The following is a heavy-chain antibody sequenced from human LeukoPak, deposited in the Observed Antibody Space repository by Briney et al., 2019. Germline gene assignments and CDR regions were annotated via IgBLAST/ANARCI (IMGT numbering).Heavy chain of an antibody. CDR2: INPNSGGT. D-gene: IGHD6-6*01. Sequence: GASVKVSCKASGYTFTGYYMHWVRQAPGQGLEWMGWINPNSGGTNYAQKFQGRVTMTRDTSISTAYMELSRLRSDDTAVYYCARDRDGIAARHAFDIWGQGTMVTVSS. CDR1: GYTFTGYY. V-gene: IGHV1-2*02. J-gene: IGHJ3*02. CDR3: ARDRDGIAARHAFDI.